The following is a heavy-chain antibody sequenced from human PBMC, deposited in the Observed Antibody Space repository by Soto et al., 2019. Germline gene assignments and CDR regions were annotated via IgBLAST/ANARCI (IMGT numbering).Heavy chain of an antibody. D-gene: IGHD1-1*01. CDR2: IFYSGTT. V-gene: IGHV4-30-4*01. CDR1: GDSISSADYY. Sequence: TSETLSLTCTVSGDSISSADYYWSWIRQTPGKGLEWIGHIFYSGTTYYNPSLKSRLTISVDTSKNHFSLRLTSVTAADTAVYYCARDLWVEPELYYYGMDVWGQGTTVTVSS. J-gene: IGHJ6*02. CDR3: ARDLWVEPELYYYGMDV.